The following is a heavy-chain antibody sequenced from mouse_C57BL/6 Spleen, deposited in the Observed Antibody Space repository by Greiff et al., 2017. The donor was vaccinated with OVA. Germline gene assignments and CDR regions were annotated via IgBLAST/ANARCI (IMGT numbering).Heavy chain of an antibody. Sequence: QVQLQQSGAELMKPGASVKLSCKATGYTFTGYWIEWVKQRPGHGLEWIGEILPGSGSTNYNEKFKGKATFTADTSSNTAYMQLSSLTTEDSAIYYCARGPYYYGSSYDEYFDVWGTGTTVTVSS. V-gene: IGHV1-9*01. D-gene: IGHD1-1*01. CDR2: ILPGSGST. CDR3: ARGPYYYGSSYDEYFDV. CDR1: GYTFTGYW. J-gene: IGHJ1*03.